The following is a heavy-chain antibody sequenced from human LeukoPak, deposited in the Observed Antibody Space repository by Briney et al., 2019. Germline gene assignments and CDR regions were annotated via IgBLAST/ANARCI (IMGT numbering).Heavy chain of an antibody. CDR2: IGGSGGNT. V-gene: IGHV3-23*01. CDR3: AKYLTYYYDSSGYARSLFFDY. CDR1: GFTFSSYA. J-gene: IGHJ4*02. D-gene: IGHD3-22*01. Sequence: PGGSLRLSCAASGFTFSSYAMSWVRQAPGKGLEWVSAIGGSGGNTYYANSVKGRFTISRDNSKNTLYLQMNSLRAEDTAVYYCAKYLTYYYDSSGYARSLFFDYWGQGTLVTVSS.